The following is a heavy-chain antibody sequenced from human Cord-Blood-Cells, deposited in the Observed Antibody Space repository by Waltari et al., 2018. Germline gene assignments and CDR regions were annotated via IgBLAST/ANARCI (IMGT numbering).Heavy chain of an antibody. CDR3: ARGSTGDGYWYFDL. D-gene: IGHD7-27*01. Sequence: EVQLVESGGGLVQPGGSLRVSGEASGYTVSSTSMSGVRQAPGKGLEWVSVIYSGGSTYYADSLKGRFTISRHNSKNTLYLQMNSLRAEDTAVYYCARGSTGDGYWYFDLWGRGTLVTVSS. CDR1: GYTVSSTS. CDR2: IYSGGST. J-gene: IGHJ2*01. V-gene: IGHV3-53*04.